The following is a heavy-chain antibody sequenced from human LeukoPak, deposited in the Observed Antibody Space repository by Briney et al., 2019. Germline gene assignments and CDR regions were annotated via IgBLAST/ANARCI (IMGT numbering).Heavy chain of an antibody. CDR3: ARGTGCSTTSCYGTHFHH. J-gene: IGHJ1*01. D-gene: IGHD2-2*01. CDR2: VYSSGST. V-gene: IGHV4-59*01. Sequence: PSETLSLTCTVSGGSISNYYWSWIRQPPGKGLEWIGYVYSSGSTNYNSSLKSRVTISVDTSKNQFSLNLSSVTAADTAVYYCARGTGCSTTSCYGTHFHHWGQGTLVTVSS. CDR1: GGSISNYY.